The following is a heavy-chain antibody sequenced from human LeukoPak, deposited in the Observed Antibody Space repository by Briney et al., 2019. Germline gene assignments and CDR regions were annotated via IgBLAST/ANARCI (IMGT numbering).Heavy chain of an antibody. CDR3: ARRMAGTVDYYYYYYMDV. Sequence: TSETLSLTCTVSGDSISSYYWSWIRQPPGKGLEWIGYIYHSGSTNYNPSLKSRVTISADTSKDQFSLKLSSVTAAGTAVYYCARRMAGTVDYYYYYYMDVWGKGTTVTVSS. D-gene: IGHD1-1*01. J-gene: IGHJ6*03. CDR1: GDSISSYY. CDR2: IYHSGST. V-gene: IGHV4-59*08.